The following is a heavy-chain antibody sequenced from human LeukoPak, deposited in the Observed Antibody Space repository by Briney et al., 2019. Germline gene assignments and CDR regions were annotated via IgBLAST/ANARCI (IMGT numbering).Heavy chain of an antibody. J-gene: IGHJ4*02. CDR3: ARDEEGEGFDY. Sequence: SETLSLTCAVYGVSFSGYYWSWIRQPPGKGLEWIGEINHSGSTNYNPSLKSRVTISVDTSKNQFSLKLSSVTAADTAVYYCARDEEGEGFDYWGQGTLVTVSS. CDR1: GVSFSGYY. V-gene: IGHV4-34*01. D-gene: IGHD1-26*01. CDR2: INHSGST.